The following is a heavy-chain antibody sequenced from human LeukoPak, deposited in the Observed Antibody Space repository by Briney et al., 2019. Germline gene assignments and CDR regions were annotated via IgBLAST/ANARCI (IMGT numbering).Heavy chain of an antibody. Sequence: MPSETLSLTCTVSGGSISSYYWSWIRQPPGKGLEWIGYIYYSGSTNYNPSLKSRITISVDTSKNQFSLKLGSVTAADTAVYYCARAQVTTVTTLIPAFDFWGQGTMVTVSS. V-gene: IGHV4-59*01. CDR2: IYYSGST. D-gene: IGHD4-17*01. CDR3: ARAQVTTVTTLIPAFDF. CDR1: GGSISSYY. J-gene: IGHJ3*01.